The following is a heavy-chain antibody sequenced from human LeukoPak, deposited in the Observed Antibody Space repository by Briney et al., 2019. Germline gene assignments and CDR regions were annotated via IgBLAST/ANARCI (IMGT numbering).Heavy chain of an antibody. CDR3: ARDGYCSSTSCFSWAFDI. Sequence: GGSLRLSCTASGLSFSSYWLTWVRQAPGKGLEWVAVIWYDGSNKYYADSVKGRFTISRDNSKNTLYLQMNSLRAEDTAVYYCARDGYCSSTSCFSWAFDIWGQGTMVTVSS. V-gene: IGHV3-33*08. CDR2: IWYDGSNK. CDR1: GLSFSSYW. D-gene: IGHD2-2*03. J-gene: IGHJ3*02.